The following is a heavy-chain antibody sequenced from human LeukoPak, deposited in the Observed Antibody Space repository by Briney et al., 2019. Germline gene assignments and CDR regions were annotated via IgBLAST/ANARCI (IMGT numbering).Heavy chain of an antibody. CDR3: ARVGIITSNWFDP. J-gene: IGHJ5*02. CDR1: GFTFSGSA. Sequence: GGSLRLSCAASGFTFSGSAMSWVRQAPGKGLEWVSAISGNGAATFYADSVKGRFTISRDNSKNTLYLQMNSLRAEDTAVYYCARVGIITSNWFDPWGQGTLVTVSS. CDR2: ISGNGAAT. D-gene: IGHD3-16*01. V-gene: IGHV3-23*01.